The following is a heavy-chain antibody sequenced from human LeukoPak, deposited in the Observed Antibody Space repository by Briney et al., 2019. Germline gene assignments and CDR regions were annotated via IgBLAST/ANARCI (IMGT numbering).Heavy chain of an antibody. CDR3: TQSNY. J-gene: IGHJ4*02. Sequence: PGGSLILSCAASGFTFSGSPILWVRQASGKGLEWVGRIRSKADNYATAYAASVQGRCTISRGDSKSTAYLQLNSLKTEDTAVYYCTQSNYWGQGALVTVSS. CDR1: GFTFSGSP. V-gene: IGHV3-73*01. CDR2: IRSKADNYAT.